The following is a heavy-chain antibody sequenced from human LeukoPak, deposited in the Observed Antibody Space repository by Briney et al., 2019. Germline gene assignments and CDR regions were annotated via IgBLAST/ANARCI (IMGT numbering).Heavy chain of an antibody. CDR3: ARDPYYDILTASNWFDP. Sequence: ASVKVSCKASGYTFTSYYMHWVRQAPGQGLEWMGIINPSGGSTSYAQKFQGRVTMTTDTSTSTAYMELRSLRSDDTAVYYCARDPYYDILTASNWFDPWGQGTLVTVSS. D-gene: IGHD3-9*01. V-gene: IGHV1-46*01. CDR2: INPSGGST. CDR1: GYTFTSYY. J-gene: IGHJ5*02.